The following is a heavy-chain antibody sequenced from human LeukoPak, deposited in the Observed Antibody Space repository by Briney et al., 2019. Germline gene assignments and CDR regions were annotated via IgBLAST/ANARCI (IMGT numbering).Heavy chain of an antibody. V-gene: IGHV3-30-3*01. J-gene: IGHJ4*02. CDR2: IWYDGSNK. D-gene: IGHD4-17*01. Sequence: GGSLRLSCAASGFTFSSYAMHWVRQAPGKGLEWVAVIWYDGSNKYYADSVKGRFTISRDNSKNTLYLQMNSLRAEDTAVYYCARDSYGDGLSEFDYWGQGTLVTVSS. CDR1: GFTFSSYA. CDR3: ARDSYGDGLSEFDY.